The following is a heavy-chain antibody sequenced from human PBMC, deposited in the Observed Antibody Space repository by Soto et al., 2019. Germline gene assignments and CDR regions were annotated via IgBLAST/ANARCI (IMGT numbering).Heavy chain of an antibody. J-gene: IGHJ6*02. CDR2: INPNSGGT. Sequence: ASVKVSCKASGYTFTGYYMHWVRQAPGQGLEWMGWINPNSGGTNYAQKFQGWVTMTRDTSISTAYMELSRLRSDDTAVYYCARSQEGRAQYYVFWSGYSAYGMYACGQGTTVTVSS. D-gene: IGHD3-3*01. V-gene: IGHV1-2*04. CDR1: GYTFTGYY. CDR3: ARSQEGRAQYYVFWSGYSAYGMYA.